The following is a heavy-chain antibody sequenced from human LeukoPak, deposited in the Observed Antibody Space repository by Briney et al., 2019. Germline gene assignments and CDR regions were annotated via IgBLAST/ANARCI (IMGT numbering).Heavy chain of an antibody. D-gene: IGHD3-22*01. Sequence: ASETLSLTCTVSGDSINSLDLWSWVRQPPGKGLEWIGEMYLSGTTHSNPSVKSRVTISIDKSKNQFFLNLSSVTAADTAVYYCAGLVGRYSSGLYYYYFDYWGQGTLVTVSS. CDR1: GDSINSLDL. CDR3: AGLVGRYSSGLYYYYFDY. J-gene: IGHJ4*02. CDR2: MYLSGTT. V-gene: IGHV4-4*02.